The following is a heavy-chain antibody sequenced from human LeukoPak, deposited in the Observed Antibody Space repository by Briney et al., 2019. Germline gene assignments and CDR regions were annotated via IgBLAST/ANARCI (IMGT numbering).Heavy chain of an antibody. CDR2: IYYSGST. CDR1: GGSISSYY. D-gene: IGHD3-3*01. J-gene: IGHJ3*02. Sequence: PSETLSLTCTVSGGSISSYYWSWIRQPPGKGLEWIGYIYYSGSTNHNPSLKSRVTISVDTSKNQFSLKLSSVTAADTAVYYCARRPIYDDAFDIWGQGTMVTVSS. CDR3: ARRPIYDDAFDI. V-gene: IGHV4-59*08.